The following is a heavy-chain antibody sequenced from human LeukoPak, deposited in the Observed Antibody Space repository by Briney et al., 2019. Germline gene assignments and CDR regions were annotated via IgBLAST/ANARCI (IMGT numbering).Heavy chain of an antibody. D-gene: IGHD6-6*01. CDR3: ARLSYSSSNWFDP. Sequence: EASVKVSCTASGYTFTSYGISWVRQAPGQGLEWMGGIIPIFGTANYAQKFQGRVTITADKSTSTAYMELSSLRSEDTAVYYCARLSYSSSNWFDPWGQGTLVTVSS. J-gene: IGHJ5*02. V-gene: IGHV1-69*06. CDR2: IIPIFGTA. CDR1: GYTFTSYG.